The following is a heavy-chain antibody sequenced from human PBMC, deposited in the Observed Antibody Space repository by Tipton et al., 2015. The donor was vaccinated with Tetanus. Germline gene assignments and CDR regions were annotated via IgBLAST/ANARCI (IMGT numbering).Heavy chain of an antibody. CDR1: GDSVSSDSAS. Sequence: LRLSCAISGDSVSSDSASWNWIRQSPSRGLEWLGQTFYRSRWFNDYAVSVKSRIIVNADKSKNQFSLHLNSVTHEDSAVYYCARASVMVRGIINPYDYWGQGTLVTVSS. CDR2: TFYRSRWFN. D-gene: IGHD3-10*01. CDR3: ARASVMVRGIINPYDY. J-gene: IGHJ4*02. V-gene: IGHV6-1*01.